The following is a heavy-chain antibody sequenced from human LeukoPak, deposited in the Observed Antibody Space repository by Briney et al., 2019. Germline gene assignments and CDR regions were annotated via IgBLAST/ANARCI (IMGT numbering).Heavy chain of an antibody. Sequence: SETLSLTCAVYGGSFSGYYWSWIRQPPGKGLEWIGEINHSGSTNYNPSLKSRVTISVDTSMNQFSLKLSSVTAADTAVYYCARGILWWRSNRNWFDPWGQGTLVTVSS. CDR3: ARGILWWRSNRNWFDP. D-gene: IGHD2-21*01. CDR1: GGSFSGYY. V-gene: IGHV4-34*01. J-gene: IGHJ5*02. CDR2: INHSGST.